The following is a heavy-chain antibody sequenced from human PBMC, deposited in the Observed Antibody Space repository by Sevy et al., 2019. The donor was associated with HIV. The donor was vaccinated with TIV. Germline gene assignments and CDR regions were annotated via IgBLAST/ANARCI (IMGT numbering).Heavy chain of an antibody. CDR3: ARYGRDYVWGSYRTTLDY. D-gene: IGHD3-16*02. CDR2: IWYDGSNK. V-gene: IGHV3-33*01. CDR1: GFTFSSYG. Sequence: GGSLRLSCAASGFTFSSYGMHWVRQAPGKGLEWVAVIWYDGSNKYYADSVKGRFTISRDNSKNTLYLQMNSLRAEDTAVYYCARYGRDYVWGSYRTTLDYWGQGTLVTVSS. J-gene: IGHJ4*02.